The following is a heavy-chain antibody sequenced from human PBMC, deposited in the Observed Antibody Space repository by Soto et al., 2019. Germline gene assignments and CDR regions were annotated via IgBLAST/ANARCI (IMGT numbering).Heavy chain of an antibody. CDR1: GFTFSDYS. CDR3: AKARQGYLTPRTFDY. CDR2: ITSSSSYM. V-gene: IGHV3-21*04. D-gene: IGHD1-1*01. Sequence: GGSLRLSCAASGFTFSDYSMNWVRQAPGKGLEWVSSITSSSSYMYYADSVKGRFTISRDNSKNTLYLQMNSLRAEDTAVYYCAKARQGYLTPRTFDYWGQGTLVTVSS. J-gene: IGHJ4*02.